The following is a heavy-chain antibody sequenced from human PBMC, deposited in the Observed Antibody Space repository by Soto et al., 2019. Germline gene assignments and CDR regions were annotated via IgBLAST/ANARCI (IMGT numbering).Heavy chain of an antibody. Sequence: PGGSLRLSCAASGFAFSSYAMHWVRQAPGKGLEWVAVISYDGSNKYYADSVKGRFTISRDNSKNTLYLQMNSLRAEDTAVYYCARGSNAFDIWGQGTMVTVSS. CDR2: ISYDGSNK. V-gene: IGHV3-30-3*01. CDR1: GFAFSSYA. CDR3: ARGSNAFDI. J-gene: IGHJ3*02.